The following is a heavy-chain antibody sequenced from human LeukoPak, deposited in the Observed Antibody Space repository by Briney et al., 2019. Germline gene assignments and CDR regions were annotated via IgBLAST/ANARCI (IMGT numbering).Heavy chain of an antibody. CDR2: ISGSGDST. CDR1: GFTFSSYA. Sequence: GGSLRLSCAASGFTFSSYAMSWVRQAPGKGLEWVSSISGSGDSTYYADSVKGRFTISRDNSKNMLYLQMNSLRAEDTAVYHCAKIVSGSYSDYWGQGTLVTVAS. CDR3: AKIVSGSYSDY. J-gene: IGHJ4*02. V-gene: IGHV3-23*01. D-gene: IGHD3-10*01.